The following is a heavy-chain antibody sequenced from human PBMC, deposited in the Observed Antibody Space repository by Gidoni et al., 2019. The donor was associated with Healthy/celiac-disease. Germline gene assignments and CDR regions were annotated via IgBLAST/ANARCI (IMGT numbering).Heavy chain of an antibody. CDR3: ERVRYSNSSPPISYYYYGMDV. CDR2: INPKSDGT. CDR1: GYCFTRHH. J-gene: IGHJ6*02. V-gene: IGHV1-2*02. Sequence: QVQLVHSGAQFNNSGVSVMVFCRDSGYCFTRHHMHWLRKAPGQGLEWMGWINPKSDGTKYAKKFQGRVSMTRKTSNSTAYMELRRLRSDHAAVYYCERVRYSNSSPPISYYYYGMDVWGQGTTVTVSS. D-gene: IGHD6-6*01.